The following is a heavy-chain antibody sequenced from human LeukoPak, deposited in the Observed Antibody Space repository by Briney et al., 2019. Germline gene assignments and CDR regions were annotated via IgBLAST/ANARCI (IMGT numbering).Heavy chain of an antibody. CDR2: ISAYNGNT. V-gene: IGHV1-18*01. Sequence: GASVKVSCKASGYTFTSYGISWVRQPPAQGLEGMGCISAYNGNTNYAQKLQGRVTMTTDTSTSTAYMELRSLRSDDTAVYYCARTPKGSALFSWGQGTLVTVSS. J-gene: IGHJ4*02. D-gene: IGHD2/OR15-2a*01. CDR1: GYTFTSYG. CDR3: ARTPKGSALFS.